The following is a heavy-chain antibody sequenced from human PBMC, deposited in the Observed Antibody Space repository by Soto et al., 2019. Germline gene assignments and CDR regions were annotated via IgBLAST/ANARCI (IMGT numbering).Heavy chain of an antibody. D-gene: IGHD6-13*01. CDR2: INHNSGSV. J-gene: IGHJ4*02. CDR1: GFTFDVYA. Sequence: EVQLVESGGGWVQPGRSLRLSCAASGFTFDVYAMHWVRQAPGKGLEWVSGINHNSGSVGYGDSVKGRFTISRDNAKKSLHLQMNGLRAEDTAVCYCAKDISLRGWVYLVVEYWGEGTLVTVS. CDR3: AKDISLRGWVYLVVEY. V-gene: IGHV3-9*01.